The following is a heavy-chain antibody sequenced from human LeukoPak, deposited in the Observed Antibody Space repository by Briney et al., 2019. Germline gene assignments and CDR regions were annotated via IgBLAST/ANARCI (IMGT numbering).Heavy chain of an antibody. CDR1: GGSISSSSYY. J-gene: IGHJ4*02. Sequence: SETLSLTCTVSGGSISSSSYYWGWIRQPPGKGLEWIGSIYYSGSTYYNPSLKSRVTISVDTSKNQFSLKLSSVTAADTAVYYCAGDSEDTAMVFDYWAREPWSPSPQ. V-gene: IGHV4-39*02. CDR2: IYYSGST. D-gene: IGHD5-18*01. CDR3: AGDSEDTAMVFDY.